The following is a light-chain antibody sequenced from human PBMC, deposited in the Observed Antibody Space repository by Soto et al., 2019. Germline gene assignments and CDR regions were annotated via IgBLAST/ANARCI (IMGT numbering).Light chain of an antibody. Sequence: QSVLTQPASVSGSPGQSITISCTGTSSDVGSYNLVSWYQQHPGKVPKLMIYEVSKRPSGVSNRFSGSKSGNTASLTISGLQAEDEADYYCCSYAGSSTNYVFGTGTKVTVL. V-gene: IGLV2-23*02. CDR2: EVS. CDR1: SSDVGSYNL. J-gene: IGLJ1*01. CDR3: CSYAGSSTNYV.